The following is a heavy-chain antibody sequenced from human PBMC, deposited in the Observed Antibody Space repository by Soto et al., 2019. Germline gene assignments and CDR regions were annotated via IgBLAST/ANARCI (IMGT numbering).Heavy chain of an antibody. CDR1: GITFSSYS. D-gene: IGHD5-18*01. V-gene: IGHV3-48*02. Sequence: EVQLVESGGGLVQPGESLRLSCTASGITFSSYSMNWVRQAPGKGLEWLSYISSSKTTYADSVKGRFIISRDNAKNSVYLQMNSLRDEDTAVYYCVGDQDAHTPMVHGNYWGRGTRVTVSS. J-gene: IGHJ4*02. CDR3: VGDQDAHTPMVHGNY. CDR2: ISSSKTT.